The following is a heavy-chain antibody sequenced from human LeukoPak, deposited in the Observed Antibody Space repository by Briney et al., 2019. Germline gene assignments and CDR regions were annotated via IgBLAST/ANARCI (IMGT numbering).Heavy chain of an antibody. CDR3: AREKPFGIAAAGMHYYYYYGMDV. V-gene: IGHV4-59*01. J-gene: IGHJ6*02. D-gene: IGHD6-13*01. Sequence: SETLSLTCTVSGGSISSYYWSWIRQPPGKGLEWIGYIYYSGSTNYNPSLKSRVTISVDTSKNQFSLKLSPVTAADTAVYYCAREKPFGIAAAGMHYYYYYGMDVWGQGTTVTVSS. CDR2: IYYSGST. CDR1: GGSISSYY.